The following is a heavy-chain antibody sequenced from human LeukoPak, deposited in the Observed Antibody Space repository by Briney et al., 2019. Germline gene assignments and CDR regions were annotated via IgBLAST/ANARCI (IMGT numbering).Heavy chain of an antibody. CDR2: FDPEDGET. D-gene: IGHD5-18*01. J-gene: IGHJ3*02. CDR3: ATLGYSYGSPDAFDI. V-gene: IGHV1-24*01. CDR1: GYTLTELS. Sequence: ASVKVSCKVSGYTLTELSMHWVRQAPGKGLEWMGGFDPEDGETIYAQKFQGRVTMTEDTSTDTAYMELSSLRSEDTAVYYCATLGYSYGSPDAFDIWGQGALVTVSS.